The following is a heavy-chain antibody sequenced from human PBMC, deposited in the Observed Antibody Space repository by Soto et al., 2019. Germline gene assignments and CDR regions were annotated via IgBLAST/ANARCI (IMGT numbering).Heavy chain of an antibody. J-gene: IGHJ3*02. V-gene: IGHV3-23*01. CDR3: DSCSGGSCYGAFDI. Sequence: PGGSLRLSCAASGFTFSSYAMKWVRQAPGKGLEWVSLIGESGAPTYYADSVKGRFTISRDNSKNTLYLQMYSLRAEDTAVYYCDSCSGGSCYGAFDIWGQGTMVTVSS. CDR1: GFTFSSYA. D-gene: IGHD2-15*01. CDR2: IGESGAPT.